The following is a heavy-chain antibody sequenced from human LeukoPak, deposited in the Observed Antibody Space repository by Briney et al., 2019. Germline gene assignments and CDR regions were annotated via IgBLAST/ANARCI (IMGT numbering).Heavy chain of an antibody. D-gene: IGHD3-10*01. CDR1: GFTVSSNY. Sequence: GGSLRLSCAASGFTVSSNYMSWVRQAPGKGLEWVSVIYSGGSTYYADSVKGRFTISRHNSKNTLYLQMNSLRAEDTAVYYCARDAAKIRGATQMYNWFDPWGQGTLVTVSS. J-gene: IGHJ5*02. V-gene: IGHV3-53*04. CDR2: IYSGGST. CDR3: ARDAAKIRGATQMYNWFDP.